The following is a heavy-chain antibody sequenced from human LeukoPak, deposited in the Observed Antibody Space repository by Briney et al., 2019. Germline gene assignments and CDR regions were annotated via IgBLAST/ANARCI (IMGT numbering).Heavy chain of an antibody. CDR1: GYSISSGYY. CDR3: ASGPMVIKAFDI. D-gene: IGHD3-22*01. V-gene: IGHV4-38-2*02. Sequence: SETLSLTCTVSGYSISSGYYWGWIRQPPGKGLEWIGEINHSGSTNYNPSLKSRVTISVDTSKNQFSLRLSSVTAADTAVYYCASGPMVIKAFDIWGQGTMVTVSS. J-gene: IGHJ3*02. CDR2: INHSGST.